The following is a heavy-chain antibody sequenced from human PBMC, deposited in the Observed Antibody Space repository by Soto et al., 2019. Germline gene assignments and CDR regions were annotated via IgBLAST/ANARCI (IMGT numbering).Heavy chain of an antibody. D-gene: IGHD5-18*01. CDR1: GFTFSDYY. CDR3: ARDSGWIQQYAPDNWFDP. CDR2: ISSSSSYT. Sequence: GGSLRLSCAASGFTFSDYYMSWIRQAPGKGLEWVSYISSSSSYTNYADSVKGRFTISRDNAKNSLYLQMNSLRAEDTAVYYCARDSGWIQQYAPDNWFDPWGQGTLVTVSS. V-gene: IGHV3-11*05. J-gene: IGHJ5*02.